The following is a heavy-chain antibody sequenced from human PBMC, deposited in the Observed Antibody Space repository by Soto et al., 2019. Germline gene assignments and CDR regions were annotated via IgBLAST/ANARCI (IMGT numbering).Heavy chain of an antibody. CDR2: IYPGDSDT. J-gene: IGHJ4*02. D-gene: IGHD3-22*01. V-gene: IGHV5-51*01. CDR3: ARVRSYYYDSSGYYYFDY. CDR1: GYSFTSYW. Sequence: GESLKISCKASGYSFTSYWIGWVRQMPGKGLGWMGIIYPGDSDTRYSPSFQGQVTMSADKSISTAYLQWSSLKASDTAMYYCARVRSYYYDSSGYYYFDYWGQGTLVTVSS.